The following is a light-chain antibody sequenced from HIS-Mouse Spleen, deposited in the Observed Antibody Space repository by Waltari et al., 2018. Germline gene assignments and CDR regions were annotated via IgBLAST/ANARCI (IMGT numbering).Light chain of an antibody. J-gene: IGLJ2*01. CDR2: GKN. CDR3: NSRDSSGNHLV. CDR1: SSDVGSYNL. V-gene: IGLV3-19*01. Sequence: SALTQPASVSGSPGQSITISCTGTSSDVGSYNLVSWYQQKPGQAPVLVIYGKNNRPSGIPDRFSGSSSGNTASLTITGAQAEDEADYYCNSRDSSGNHLVFGGGTKLTVL.